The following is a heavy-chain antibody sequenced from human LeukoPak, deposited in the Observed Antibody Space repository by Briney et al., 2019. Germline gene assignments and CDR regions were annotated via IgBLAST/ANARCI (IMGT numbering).Heavy chain of an antibody. CDR3: ARGSKKTVYHTLDY. V-gene: IGHV4-4*07. CDR2: IDTSGTA. Sequence: SETLSLTCTVSGASISNYYWNWIRQPAGRGLEWIGRIDTSGTAKYNPSLKSRATISLDTSKNQFSLRLTSAAAADTAIYYCARGSKKTVYHTLDYWGQGILVTVSS. CDR1: GASISNYY. J-gene: IGHJ4*02. D-gene: IGHD2-2*01.